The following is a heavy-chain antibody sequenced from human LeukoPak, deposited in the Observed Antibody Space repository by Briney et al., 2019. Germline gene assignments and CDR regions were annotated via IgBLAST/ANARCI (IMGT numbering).Heavy chain of an antibody. CDR1: GFTFSSYA. CDR2: ISGIVGRT. D-gene: IGHD3-3*01. J-gene: IGHJ4*02. Sequence: PGGSLRLSCAASGFTFSSYAMSWVRQAPGKGLEWASGISGIVGRTYYADSVKGRFTISRDNSKNTLYLQMNSLRAEDTAVYYCAKEPQGGNYDYWSGYYLDYWGQGTLVTVSS. CDR3: AKEPQGGNYDYWSGYYLDY. V-gene: IGHV3-23*01.